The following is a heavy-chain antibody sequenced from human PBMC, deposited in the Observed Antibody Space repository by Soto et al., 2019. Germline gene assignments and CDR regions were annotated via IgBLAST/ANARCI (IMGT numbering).Heavy chain of an antibody. Sequence: GGSLRLSCAASGFTFSSYAMSWVRQAPGKGLEWVSAISGSGGSTNYADSVKGRFTISRDNSKNTLYLQMNSLRAEDTAVYYCPKDLYYYDSSGYYLIWGQGTMVTVSS. J-gene: IGHJ3*02. CDR3: PKDLYYYDSSGYYLI. CDR1: GFTFSSYA. CDR2: ISGSGGST. D-gene: IGHD3-22*01. V-gene: IGHV3-23*01.